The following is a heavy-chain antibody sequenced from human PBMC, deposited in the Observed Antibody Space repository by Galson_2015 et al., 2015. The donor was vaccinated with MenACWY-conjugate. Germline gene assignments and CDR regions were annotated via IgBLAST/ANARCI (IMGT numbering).Heavy chain of an antibody. D-gene: IGHD3-9*01. J-gene: IGHJ4*02. CDR1: GFTFSSYS. Sequence: SLRLSCAASGFTFSSYSMNWVRQAPGKGLEWLSYISSSSSITYYADSVKGRFTISRDNAKNSLYLQMNSLRADDTAEYYCARDLTIFIDYWGQGTLVTVSS. CDR2: ISSSSSIT. V-gene: IGHV3-48*04. CDR3: ARDLTIFIDY.